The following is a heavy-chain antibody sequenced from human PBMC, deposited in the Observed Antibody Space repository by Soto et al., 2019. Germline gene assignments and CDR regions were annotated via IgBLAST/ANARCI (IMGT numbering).Heavy chain of an antibody. CDR1: GYTFTDYY. CDR2: INPNSGAT. J-gene: IGHJ6*02. V-gene: IGHV1-2*02. Sequence: QVQLVQSRAEVKKPGASVNVSCKASGYTFTDYYIYWLRQAPGHGLEWMGWINPNSGATNYAHNFQGRVTMTRDTSIRAAYMELSRLSSDDPAVYYCAKDQGGYMVSGMDVWGQGTTVPVSS. D-gene: IGHD2-2*02. CDR3: AKDQGGYMVSGMDV.